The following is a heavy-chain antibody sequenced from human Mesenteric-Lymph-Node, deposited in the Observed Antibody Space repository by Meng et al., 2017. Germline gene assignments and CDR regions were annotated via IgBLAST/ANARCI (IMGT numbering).Heavy chain of an antibody. V-gene: IGHV1-18*01. J-gene: IGHJ4*02. Sequence: ASVKVSCKASGYTFTNYDVSWVRQAPGQGLEWMGSISGYNGNTNCIQKFQGRVTMTRDTSTSTAYMELRSLTSDDTAMYYCARHHNILDYWGQGTRVTCYS. D-gene: IGHD2/OR15-2a*01. CDR2: ISGYNGNT. CDR3: ARHHNILDY. CDR1: GYTFTNYD.